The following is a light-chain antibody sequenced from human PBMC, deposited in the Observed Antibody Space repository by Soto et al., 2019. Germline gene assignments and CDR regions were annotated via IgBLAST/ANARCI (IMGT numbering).Light chain of an antibody. J-gene: IGKJ1*01. CDR1: QSVSSNY. Sequence: EIVLTQSPGTLSLSPGERATLSCRASQSVSSNYLAWYQQKPGQAPRLLIYGASSRATGIPDRFSGSGSGTEFTLTISRLEPEDFAVYYCQQYGGSPRTFCQGSKVEIK. V-gene: IGKV3-20*01. CDR2: GAS. CDR3: QQYGGSPRT.